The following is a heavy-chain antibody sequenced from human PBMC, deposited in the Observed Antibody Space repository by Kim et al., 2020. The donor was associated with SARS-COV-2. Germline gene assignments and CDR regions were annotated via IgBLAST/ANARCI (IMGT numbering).Heavy chain of an antibody. D-gene: IGHD3-10*01. CDR3: AREGGYGSGSYYSYYFDY. Sequence: GSLRLSCAASGFSFSSYTIHWVRQAPGKGLEWVAVISYDRNNKYYADSVKGRFTVSRDNSKNTLFLQMNSLRTEDTAVYYCAREGGYGSGSYYSYYFDYWGRGTLVTVSS. V-gene: IGHV3-30*04. J-gene: IGHJ4*02. CDR1: GFSFSSYT. CDR2: ISYDRNNK.